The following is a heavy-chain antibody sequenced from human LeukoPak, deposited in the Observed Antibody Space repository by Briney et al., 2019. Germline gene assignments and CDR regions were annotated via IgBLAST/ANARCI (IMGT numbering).Heavy chain of an antibody. V-gene: IGHV1-69*06. D-gene: IGHD3-10*01. CDR2: IIPIFGTA. Sequence: GASVKVSCKASGGTFSSYAISWVRQAPGQGLEWMGGIIPIFGTANYAQKFQGRVTITADKSTSTAYMELSSLRSEDTAVYYCANHMVRGVMNAFDIWGQGTMVTVSS. CDR1: GGTFSSYA. J-gene: IGHJ3*02. CDR3: ANHMVRGVMNAFDI.